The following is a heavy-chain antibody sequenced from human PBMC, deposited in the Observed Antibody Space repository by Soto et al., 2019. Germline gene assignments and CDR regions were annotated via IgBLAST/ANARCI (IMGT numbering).Heavy chain of an antibody. CDR1: GYTFTSYG. J-gene: IGHJ4*02. CDR2: ISAYNGNT. V-gene: IGHV1-18*01. Sequence: ASVKVSCKASGYTFTSYGISWVRQAPGQGLEWMGWISAYNGNTNYAQKLQGRVTMTTDTSTSTAYMELRSLRSDDTAVYYCAGHGVRGYSYDAFDYWGQGTLVTVSS. CDR3: AGHGVRGYSYDAFDY. D-gene: IGHD5-18*01.